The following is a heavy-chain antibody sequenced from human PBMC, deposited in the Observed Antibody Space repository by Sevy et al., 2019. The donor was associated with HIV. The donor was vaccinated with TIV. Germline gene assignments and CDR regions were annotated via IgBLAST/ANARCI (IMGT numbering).Heavy chain of an antibody. Sequence: SETLSLTCAVHDGSFSGYYWNWIRQLPGKGLEWIGEINEGGITYYNPSLKSRVTISVDTSKKQFTLKLNAVNAVDSAVYFCARSPPVVVVPGAPSWFDPWGQGTLVTVSS. CDR3: ARSPPVVVVPGAPSWFDP. D-gene: IGHD2-2*01. J-gene: IGHJ5*02. CDR1: DGSFSGYY. CDR2: INEGGIT. V-gene: IGHV4-34*01.